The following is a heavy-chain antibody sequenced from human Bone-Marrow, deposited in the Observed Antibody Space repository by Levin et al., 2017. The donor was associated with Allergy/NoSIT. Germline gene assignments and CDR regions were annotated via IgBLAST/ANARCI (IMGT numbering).Heavy chain of an antibody. J-gene: IGHJ5*02. Sequence: LSWGSLILSFSSSLFTFSSHAMTWVRQVPGKGLEWVSSISGSGDETDYADSVKGRFTISRDHSKTNMYLHMNSLRVEDPAIYSCAKAKAIFVLLPVGFEPCGWFDPWGQGTLVTVSS. CDR1: LFTFSSHA. CDR3: AKAKAIFVLLPVGFEPCGWFDP. V-gene: IGHV3-23*01. CDR2: ISGSGDET. D-gene: IGHD2-15*01.